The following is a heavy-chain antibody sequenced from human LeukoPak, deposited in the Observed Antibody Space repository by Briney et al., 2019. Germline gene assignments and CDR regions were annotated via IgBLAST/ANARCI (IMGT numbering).Heavy chain of an antibody. V-gene: IGHV3-30*18. CDR2: ISYDGSNK. CDR3: AKEHYYGSGSADY. D-gene: IGHD3-10*01. Sequence: GGSLRLSCAASGFTFSSYGMHWVRQAPGKGLEWVAVISYDGSNKYYADSVKGRFTISRDNSKNTLYLQMNSLRAEDTAVYYCAKEHYYGSGSADYWGQGTLVTVSS. J-gene: IGHJ4*02. CDR1: GFTFSSYG.